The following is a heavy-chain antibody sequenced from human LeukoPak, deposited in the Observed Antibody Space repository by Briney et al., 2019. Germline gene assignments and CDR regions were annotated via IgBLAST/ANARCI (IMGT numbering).Heavy chain of an antibody. V-gene: IGHV3-23*01. CDR1: GFTFSSYA. CDR2: ISGSGGST. J-gene: IGHJ6*02. Sequence: GGSLRLSCAASGFTFSSYAMSWVRQAPGKGLEWVSAISGSGGSTYYADSVKGRFTISRDNSKNTLYLQMNSLRAEDTAVYYCARAGYCSSTSCNYYYYYYGMDVWGQGTTVTVSS. D-gene: IGHD2-2*01. CDR3: ARAGYCSSTSCNYYYYYYGMDV.